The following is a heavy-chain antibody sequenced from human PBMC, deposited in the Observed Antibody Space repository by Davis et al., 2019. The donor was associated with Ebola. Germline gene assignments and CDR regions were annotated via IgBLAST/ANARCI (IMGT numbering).Heavy chain of an antibody. CDR1: GFTFSSYW. D-gene: IGHD1-26*01. Sequence: GESLKISCAASGFTFSSYWMHWVRQAPGKALVWVSRINSDGSSTSYADSVKGRFTISRDNAKNTLYLQMNSLRAEDTAVYYCARDNGIVGARGYFDYWGQGTLVTVSS. J-gene: IGHJ4*02. CDR2: INSDGSST. CDR3: ARDNGIVGARGYFDY. V-gene: IGHV3-74*01.